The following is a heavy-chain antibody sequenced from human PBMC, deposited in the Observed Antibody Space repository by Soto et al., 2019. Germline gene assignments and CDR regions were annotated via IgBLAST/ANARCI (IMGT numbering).Heavy chain of an antibody. J-gene: IGHJ6*02. CDR3: ARHGPRVYYDNSDYYYYGMDG. CDR2: IYPGDSDT. Sequence: PGGSLKISCSGSGYSFTIYWIGWGRQMPWKGLEWMGIIYPGDSDTRYSPSFQGQVTISADKSISTAYLQWSSLKASDTAKYYCARHGPRVYYDNSDYYYYGMDGLGQGTTVTVSS. V-gene: IGHV5-51*01. CDR1: GYSFTIYW. D-gene: IGHD3-22*01.